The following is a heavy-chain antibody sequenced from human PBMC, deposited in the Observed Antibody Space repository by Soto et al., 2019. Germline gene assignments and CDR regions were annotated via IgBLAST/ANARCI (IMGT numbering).Heavy chain of an antibody. CDR1: GFTFENYA. D-gene: IGHD4-4*01. CDR2: LSWKSGSI. V-gene: IGHV3-9*01. J-gene: IGHJ4*02. CDR3: AKDKVYSNYQYYFAS. Sequence: GGSLRLSCAASGFTFENYAMHWVRQGPGKGLEWVAGLSWKSGSIGYADSVRGRFTISRDNAKNSLYLQMNSLRPEDTALYYCAKDKVYSNYQYYFASWGQGTLVTVSS.